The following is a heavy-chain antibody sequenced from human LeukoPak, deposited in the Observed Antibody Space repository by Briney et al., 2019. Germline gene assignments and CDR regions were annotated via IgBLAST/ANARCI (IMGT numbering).Heavy chain of an antibody. V-gene: IGHV1-2*06. CDR2: INPNSGGT. Sequence: GASVKVSCKASGYTFTGYYMHWVRQAPGQGLEWMGRINPNSGGTNYPQKFQGRVTMARDTSISTAYMELSRLRSDDTAVYYCARDYYYYDSSGYYYIPYYFDYWGQGTLVTVSS. CDR3: ARDYYYYDSSGYYYIPYYFDY. D-gene: IGHD3-22*01. CDR1: GYTFTGYY. J-gene: IGHJ4*02.